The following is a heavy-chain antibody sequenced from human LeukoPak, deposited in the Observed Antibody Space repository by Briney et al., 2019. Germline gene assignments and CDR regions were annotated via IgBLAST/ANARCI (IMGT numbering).Heavy chain of an antibody. CDR3: ARFGVPYGVDV. Sequence: GGSLRLSCVASGFTFSTYWMSWVRQGPGKGLEWVANIKPDGSEKDYVDSLKGRFTISRDNAKNSLYLQVSSLRAEDTAVYYCARFGVPYGVDVWGQGTTVTVSS. CDR1: GFTFSTYW. V-gene: IGHV3-7*04. J-gene: IGHJ6*02. D-gene: IGHD3-16*01. CDR2: IKPDGSEK.